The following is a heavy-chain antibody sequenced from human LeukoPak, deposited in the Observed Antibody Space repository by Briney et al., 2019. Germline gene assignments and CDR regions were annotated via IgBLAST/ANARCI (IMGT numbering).Heavy chain of an antibody. CDR3: ARDEQQLVFGGSMSNWFDP. D-gene: IGHD6-13*01. CDR1: GYTFTGYY. J-gene: IGHJ5*02. CDR2: INPNSGGT. V-gene: IGHV1-2*02. Sequence: ASVKVSCKASGYTFTGYYMHWVRQPPGQGLEWMGWINPNSGGTNYAQKFQGRVTMTRDTSISTPYMELSRLRSDDTAVYYCARDEQQLVFGGSMSNWFDPWGQGTLSPSPQ.